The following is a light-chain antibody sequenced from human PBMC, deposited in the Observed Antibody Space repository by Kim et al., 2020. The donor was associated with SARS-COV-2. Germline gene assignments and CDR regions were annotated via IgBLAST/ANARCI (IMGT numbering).Light chain of an antibody. Sequence: QTVTISCTERSSNIGAHNDVHWYQQLPGTAPKLLIYGNSDRPSGVPDRFSGSKSGTSASLAITGLQAEDEADYYCQSYDNSLSGYVFGTGTKVTVL. CDR1: SSNIGAHND. V-gene: IGLV1-40*01. CDR2: GNS. J-gene: IGLJ1*01. CDR3: QSYDNSLSGYV.